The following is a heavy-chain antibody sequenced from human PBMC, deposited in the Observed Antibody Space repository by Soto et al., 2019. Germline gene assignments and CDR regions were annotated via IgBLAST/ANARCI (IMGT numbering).Heavy chain of an antibody. CDR3: ARRGYCTNGVCPGRNYYYYYMDV. V-gene: IGHV3-21*01. CDR1: GFTFSSYS. CDR2: ISSSSSYI. D-gene: IGHD2-8*01. J-gene: IGHJ6*03. Sequence: GGSLRLSCAASGFTFSSYSMNWVRQAPGKGLEWVSSISSSSSYIYYADSVKGRFTISRDNAKNSLYLQMNSLRAEDTAVYYCARRGYCTNGVCPGRNYYYYYMDVWGKGTTVTVSS.